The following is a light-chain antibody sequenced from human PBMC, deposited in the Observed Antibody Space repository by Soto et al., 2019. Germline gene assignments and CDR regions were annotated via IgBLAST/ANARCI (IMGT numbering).Light chain of an antibody. CDR1: SSDVGGYNY. V-gene: IGLV2-8*01. CDR2: EVS. CDR3: SSYAGSNNWGV. J-gene: IGLJ3*02. Sequence: QYALTQPPSASGSPGQSVTISCTGTSSDVGGYNYVSWYQQHPGKAPKLMIYEVSKRPSGVPDRFSGSKSGNTASLTVSGLQAEDEADYYCSSYAGSNNWGVFGGGTQLPGL.